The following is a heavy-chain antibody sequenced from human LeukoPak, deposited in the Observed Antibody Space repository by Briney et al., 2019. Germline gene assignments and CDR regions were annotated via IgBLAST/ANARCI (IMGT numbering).Heavy chain of an antibody. CDR2: IYYSESA. Sequence: PSETLSLTCTVSSGSISCYYWSWIRQPPGKRLEWIGCIYYSESATYNPSLKSRVTISLDTSKNQFFLKLSSVTAADTAVYYCARKRSFDLWGQGTLVTVSS. V-gene: IGHV4-59*01. J-gene: IGHJ4*02. CDR3: ARKRSFDL. CDR1: SGSISCYY. D-gene: IGHD3-9*01.